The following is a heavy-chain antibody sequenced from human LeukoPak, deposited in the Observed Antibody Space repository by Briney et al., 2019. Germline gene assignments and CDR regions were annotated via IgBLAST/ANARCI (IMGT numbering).Heavy chain of an antibody. D-gene: IGHD2-15*01. CDR2: VYTSGTT. V-gene: IGHV4-61*02. Sequence: SETLSLTCTVSGDSISSGRYLWSWIRQPAEMGLEWIGRVYTSGTTNYNPSLKSRVSISVDASKNQFSLKLSSVTAADTAVYYCARGGILYSLDVWGKGTTVTVSS. CDR1: GDSISSGRYL. CDR3: ARGGILYSLDV. J-gene: IGHJ6*04.